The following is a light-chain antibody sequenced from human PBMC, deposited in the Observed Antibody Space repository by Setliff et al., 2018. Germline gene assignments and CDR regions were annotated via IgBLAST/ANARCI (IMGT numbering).Light chain of an antibody. Sequence: HSALTQPASVSGSPGQSITISCTGTSSDVGAYNHVSWYQQHPGKAPKLMIYDVIHRPSGISNRFSGSKSGNTASLTISGLQAEDEADYYCSSYRSNTPYVFGTGTKVTVL. CDR3: SSYRSNTPYV. CDR1: SSDVGAYNH. CDR2: DVI. J-gene: IGLJ1*01. V-gene: IGLV2-14*03.